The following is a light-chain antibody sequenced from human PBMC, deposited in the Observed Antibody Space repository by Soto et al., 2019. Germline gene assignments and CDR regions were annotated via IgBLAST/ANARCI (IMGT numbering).Light chain of an antibody. Sequence: QSALPQPASVSGSPRQSITITCTGTTNDVGAYDYVSWYQHHPGKAPRLMIFDVSDRPSGVSNRVSGSKSGNTASLTISGLQAEDEADYYCTPYTPGDTLAFGGGTKLTVL. V-gene: IGLV2-14*03. CDR1: TNDVGAYDY. CDR3: TPYTPGDTLA. CDR2: DVS. J-gene: IGLJ2*01.